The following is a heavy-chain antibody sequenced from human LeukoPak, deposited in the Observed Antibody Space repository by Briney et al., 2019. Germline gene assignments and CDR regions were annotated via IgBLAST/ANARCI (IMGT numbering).Heavy chain of an antibody. V-gene: IGHV3-7*03. CDR3: AGSLYGSGSLVALPDY. CDR1: RFTFSNYW. D-gene: IGHD3-10*01. Sequence: GGSLRLSCAASRFTFSNYWMTWVRQAPGKGLERVANIKKDGGETYYMDSVKGRFTISRDNAKNSLYLQMNSLRAEDTALYYCAGSLYGSGSLVALPDYWGQGTLVTVSS. J-gene: IGHJ4*02. CDR2: IKKDGGET.